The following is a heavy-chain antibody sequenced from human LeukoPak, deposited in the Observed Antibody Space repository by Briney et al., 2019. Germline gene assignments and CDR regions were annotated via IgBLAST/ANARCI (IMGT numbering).Heavy chain of an antibody. Sequence: GSVKVSCKASVYTFTGYFMHWVRQAPGQGLEWMGWINPNSGGTSYLQNFQGRVTMTRDTSISTAYMDLSRLRSDDTAVYYCARGRPGDYFDFWGQGTLVTVSS. J-gene: IGHJ4*02. D-gene: IGHD6-25*01. CDR3: ARGRPGDYFDF. V-gene: IGHV1-2*02. CDR1: VYTFTGYF. CDR2: INPNSGGT.